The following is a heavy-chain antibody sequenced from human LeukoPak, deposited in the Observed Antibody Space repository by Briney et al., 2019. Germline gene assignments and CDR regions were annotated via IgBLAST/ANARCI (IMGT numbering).Heavy chain of an antibody. Sequence: PGGSLRLSCAASGFTFSSYEMNWVRQAPGKGLEWVSYISSSGSTIYYADSVKGRFTISRDNAKNSLYLQMNSLRAEDTAVYYCASSRLMGGYDWIRSYESDNGGYWGQGTLVTVSS. V-gene: IGHV3-48*03. J-gene: IGHJ4*02. D-gene: IGHD5-12*01. CDR3: ASSRLMGGYDWIRSYESDNGGY. CDR2: ISSSGSTI. CDR1: GFTFSSYE.